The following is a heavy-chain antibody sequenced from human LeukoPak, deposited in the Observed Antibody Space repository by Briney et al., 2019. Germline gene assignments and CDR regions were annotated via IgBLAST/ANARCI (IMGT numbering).Heavy chain of an antibody. CDR1: GSTFSSYA. CDR2: ISGSGRST. J-gene: IGHJ3*02. Sequence: GGSLRLSCAASGSTFSSYAMSWVRQAPGKGLEWVSAISGSGRSTYYADSVKGRFTISRDNSKNMLYLQVNSLRAEDTAIYFCARETGGYELADAFDIWGQGTMVTVSS. D-gene: IGHD5-12*01. V-gene: IGHV3-23*01. CDR3: ARETGGYELADAFDI.